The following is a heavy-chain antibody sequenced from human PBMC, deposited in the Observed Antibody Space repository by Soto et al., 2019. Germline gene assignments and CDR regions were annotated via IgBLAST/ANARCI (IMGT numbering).Heavy chain of an antibody. CDR2: ISTYDDKT. CDR3: ARDLGYCNSSGCFRNWFDP. CDR1: GYSFRTHG. J-gene: IGHJ5*02. Sequence: QVQLVQSGAEVKTPGASVKVSCRASGYSFRTHGISWVRQAPGQGLEWMGWISTYDDKTNFPQKFQGRITMTTDTSTSTAYMELRRLRSDDTALYFCARDLGYCNSSGCFRNWFDPWGQGTLVTVSS. D-gene: IGHD2-15*01. V-gene: IGHV1-18*01.